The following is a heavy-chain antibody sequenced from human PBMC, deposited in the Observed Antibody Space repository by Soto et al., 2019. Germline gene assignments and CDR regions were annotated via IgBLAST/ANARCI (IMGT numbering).Heavy chain of an antibody. J-gene: IGHJ3*02. D-gene: IGHD5-18*01. CDR3: ATTSSGYSYCYWDYDAFDI. Sequence: ASVKVSCKASGGTFSSYAISWVRQAPGQGLEWMGGIIPIFGTANYAQKFQGRVTITADESTSTAYMELSSLRSEDTAVYYCATTSSGYSYCYWDYDAFDIWGQGTMVTVSS. V-gene: IGHV1-69*13. CDR1: GGTFSSYA. CDR2: IIPIFGTA.